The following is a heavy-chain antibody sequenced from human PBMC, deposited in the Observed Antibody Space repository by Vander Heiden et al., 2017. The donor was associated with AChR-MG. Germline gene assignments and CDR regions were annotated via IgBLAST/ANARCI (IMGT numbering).Heavy chain of an antibody. CDR2: IYYSGST. Sequence: QVQLQESGPGPVKPSQTLSLTCTVSGGSISSGGYYWGWIRQHPGKGLEWIGYIYYSGSTYYNPSLKSRVTISVDTSKNQFSLKLSSVTAADTAVYYCARDRESMVRGVMLPQSWFDPWGQGTLVTVSS. V-gene: IGHV4-31*03. J-gene: IGHJ5*02. CDR3: ARDRESMVRGVMLPQSWFDP. D-gene: IGHD3-10*01. CDR1: GGSISSGGYY.